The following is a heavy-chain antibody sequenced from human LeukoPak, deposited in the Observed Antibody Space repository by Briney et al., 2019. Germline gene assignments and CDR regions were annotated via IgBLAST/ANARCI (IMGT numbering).Heavy chain of an antibody. CDR2: ISSSGITI. D-gene: IGHD5-12*01. Sequence: GGSLRLSCEASGYTFKGYGLTWVRQAPGKGLEWVSYISSSGITIYYADSVKGRFTISRDNAKDSLYLQMNSLRAEDTAVYYCAREMGGYPFDYWGQGTLVTVSS. J-gene: IGHJ4*02. CDR3: AREMGGYPFDY. CDR1: GYTFKGYG. V-gene: IGHV3-48*04.